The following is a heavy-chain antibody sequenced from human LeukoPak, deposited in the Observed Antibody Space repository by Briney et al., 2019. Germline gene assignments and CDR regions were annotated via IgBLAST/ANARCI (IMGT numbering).Heavy chain of an antibody. V-gene: IGHV4-39*01. CDR1: GGSISSSSYY. D-gene: IGHD3-22*01. CDR2: IYYSGST. Sequence: SETLSLTCTVSGGSISSSSYYWGWIRQPPGKGLEWIGSIYYSGSTYYNPSLKSRVTISVDTSKNQFSLKPSSVTAADTAVYYCASPTSGFNGASFDYWGQGTLVTVSS. J-gene: IGHJ4*02. CDR3: ASPTSGFNGASFDY.